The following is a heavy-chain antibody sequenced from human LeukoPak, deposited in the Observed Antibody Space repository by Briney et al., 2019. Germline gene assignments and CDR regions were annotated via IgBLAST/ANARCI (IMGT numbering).Heavy chain of an antibody. CDR1: GFTFSSYW. V-gene: IGHV3-7*01. CDR2: IKQDGSEK. J-gene: IGHJ6*02. D-gene: IGHD3-22*01. Sequence: PGGSLRLSCAASGFTFSSYWMSWVRQAPGKGLEWVANIKQDGSEKYYVDSVKGRFTISRDNAKNSLYLQMNSLRVEDTAVYYCASPNYPDSSGYYTDYYYSMDVWGQGTTVIVSS. CDR3: ASPNYPDSSGYYTDYYYSMDV.